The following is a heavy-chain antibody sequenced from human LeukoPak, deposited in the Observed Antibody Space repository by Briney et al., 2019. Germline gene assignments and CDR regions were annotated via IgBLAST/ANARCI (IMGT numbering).Heavy chain of an antibody. Sequence: ASVKVSCKASGYTFTSYGISWVRQAPGQGLEWMGWISAYNGNTNYAQKLQGRVTMTPDTSTSTAYMELRSLRSDDTAVYYCAREDGSGSRNWFDPWGQGTLVTVSS. CDR2: ISAYNGNT. D-gene: IGHD3-10*01. J-gene: IGHJ5*02. V-gene: IGHV1-18*01. CDR1: GYTFTSYG. CDR3: AREDGSGSRNWFDP.